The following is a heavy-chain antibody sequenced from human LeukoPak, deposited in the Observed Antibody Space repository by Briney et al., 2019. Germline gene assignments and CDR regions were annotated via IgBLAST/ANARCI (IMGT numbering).Heavy chain of an antibody. CDR2: MNPNSGNT. CDR1: GGTFSSYA. J-gene: IGHJ4*02. V-gene: IGHV1-8*02. Sequence: GASVKVSCKASGGTFSSYAISWVRQAPGQGLEWMGWMNPNSGNTGYAQKFQGRVTMTRNTSISTAYMELSSLRSEDTAVYYCARVIIVVVTAIPTFDYWGQGTLVTASS. CDR3: ARVIIVVVTAIPTFDY. D-gene: IGHD2-21*02.